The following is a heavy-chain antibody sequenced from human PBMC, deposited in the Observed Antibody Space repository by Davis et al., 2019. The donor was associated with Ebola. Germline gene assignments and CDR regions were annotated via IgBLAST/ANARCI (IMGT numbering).Heavy chain of an antibody. Sequence: PGGSLRLSCITSGFNFTDYAMSWVRQAPGKGLDWVSGIRADSASSYYADSVKGRFTISRDNSKNSLYLQMNSLRAEDTAVYYCARVGLYSSGWYGAYYYYYGMDVWGQGTTVTVSS. J-gene: IGHJ6*02. CDR1: GFNFTDYA. D-gene: IGHD6-19*01. V-gene: IGHV3-23*01. CDR3: ARVGLYSSGWYGAYYYYYGMDV. CDR2: IRADSASS.